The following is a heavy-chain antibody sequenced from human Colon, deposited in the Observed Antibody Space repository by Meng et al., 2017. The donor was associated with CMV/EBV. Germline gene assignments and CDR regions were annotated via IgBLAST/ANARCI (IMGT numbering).Heavy chain of an antibody. J-gene: IGHJ5*01. CDR1: GFTVSSHY. V-gene: IGHV3-53*01. CDR3: AAQRRAGFDS. CDR2: IYSGGST. D-gene: IGHD5-24*01. Sequence: EVEVGGAGGGLIQPGGSLRLSCTASGFTVSSHYMSWVRQAPGKGLEWVSVIYSGGSTYYADSVKGRFTISGDNAENTLYLQMDSLRVDDTAVYYCAAQRRAGFDSWGQGTLVTVSS.